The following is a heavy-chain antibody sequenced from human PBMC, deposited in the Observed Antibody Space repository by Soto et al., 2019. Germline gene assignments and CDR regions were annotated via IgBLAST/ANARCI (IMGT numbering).Heavy chain of an antibody. V-gene: IGHV1-69*02. J-gene: IGHJ4*02. CDR1: GGTFSSYT. Sequence: QVQLVQSGAEVKEPGSSVKVSCKASGGTFSSYTISWVRQAPGQGLEWMGRIIPILGIANYAQKFQGRVTITADKSTSTAYMELSSLRSEDTAVYYCASLGGYYGRFDYWGQGTLVTVSS. CDR2: IIPILGIA. D-gene: IGHD4-17*01. CDR3: ASLGGYYGRFDY.